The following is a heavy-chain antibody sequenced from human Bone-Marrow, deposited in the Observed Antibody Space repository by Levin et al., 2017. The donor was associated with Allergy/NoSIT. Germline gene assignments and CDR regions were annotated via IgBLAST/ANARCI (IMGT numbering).Heavy chain of an antibody. CDR2: IKSKTDGGTT. J-gene: IGHJ4*02. CDR3: TTGPLRTITMIVVVIQNY. Sequence: SGGSLRLSCAASGFTFSNAWMSWVRQAPGKGLEWVGRIKSKTDGGTTDYAAPVKGRFTISRDDSKNTLYLQMNSLKTEDTAVYYCTTGPLRTITMIVVVIQNYWGQGTLVTVSS. CDR1: GFTFSNAW. D-gene: IGHD3-22*01. V-gene: IGHV3-15*01.